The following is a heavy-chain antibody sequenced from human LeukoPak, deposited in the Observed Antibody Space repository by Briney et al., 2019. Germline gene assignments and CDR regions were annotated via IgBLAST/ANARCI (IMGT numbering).Heavy chain of an antibody. CDR2: VSTNDGNT. D-gene: IGHD3-22*01. J-gene: IGHJ4*02. V-gene: IGHV1-18*04. CDR3: TRAPPGMTMMTDY. CDR1: GYTFTGYY. Sequence: ASVTVSCKASGYTFTGYYMHWVRQAPGQGLEWMGWVSTNDGNTVYAQRLQGRVTMTTDTSTSVAYMELRSLTSDDTAVYYCTRAPPGMTMMTDYWGQGTLVTVSS.